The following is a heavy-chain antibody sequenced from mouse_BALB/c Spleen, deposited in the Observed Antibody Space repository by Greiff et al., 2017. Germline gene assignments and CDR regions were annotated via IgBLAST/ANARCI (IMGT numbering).Heavy chain of an antibody. V-gene: IGHV2-9*02. J-gene: IGHJ2*01. CDR3: ARGEYGNFYY. Sequence: VLLVESGPGLVAPSQSLSITCTVSGFSLTSYGVHWVRQPPGKGLEWLGVIWAGGSTNYNSALMSRLSISKDNSKSQVFLKMNSLQTDDTAMYYCARGEYGNFYYWGQGTTLTVSS. D-gene: IGHD2-10*02. CDR1: GFSLTSYG. CDR2: IWAGGST.